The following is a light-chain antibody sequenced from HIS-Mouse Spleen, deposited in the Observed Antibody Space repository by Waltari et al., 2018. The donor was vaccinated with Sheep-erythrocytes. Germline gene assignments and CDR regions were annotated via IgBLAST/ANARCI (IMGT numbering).Light chain of an antibody. Sequence: QSALTQPAYVSGSPGQSITISCTGTSSDVGGYNYFSWYQQHPGKAPKLMIYEVSNRPSGVSNRFSGSKSGNTASLTISGLQAEDEADYYCSSYTSSSTLVFGGGTKLTVL. J-gene: IGLJ3*02. V-gene: IGLV2-14*01. CDR1: SSDVGGYNY. CDR2: EVS. CDR3: SSYTSSSTLV.